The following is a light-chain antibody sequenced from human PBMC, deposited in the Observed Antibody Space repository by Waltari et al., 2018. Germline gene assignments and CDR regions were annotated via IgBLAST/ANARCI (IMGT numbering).Light chain of an antibody. CDR3: QQYRGLWT. CDR1: QSVSSW. V-gene: IGKV1-5*01. Sequence: DIHMTQSPSTLSASVAYRGTITCRASQSVSSWLAWYRQKPGEAPKLLIYDASSLESGVPSRFSGSGSGTEFTLTISSLQSDDFATYYCQQYRGLWTFGQGTRVEVK. J-gene: IGKJ1*01. CDR2: DAS.